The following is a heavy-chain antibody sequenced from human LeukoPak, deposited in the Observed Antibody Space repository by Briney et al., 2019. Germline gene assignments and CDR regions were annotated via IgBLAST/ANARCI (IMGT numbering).Heavy chain of an antibody. CDR1: GYTFTGYY. V-gene: IGHV1-2*02. CDR3: ARIYSNYVGKYFQH. D-gene: IGHD4-11*01. J-gene: IGHJ1*01. Sequence: ASVKVSCKASGYTFTGYYMHWVQQAPGQGLEWMGWINPNSGGTNYAQKFQGRVTMTRDTSISTAYMELSRLRSDDTAVYYCARIYSNYVGKYFQHWGQGTLVTVSS. CDR2: INPNSGGT.